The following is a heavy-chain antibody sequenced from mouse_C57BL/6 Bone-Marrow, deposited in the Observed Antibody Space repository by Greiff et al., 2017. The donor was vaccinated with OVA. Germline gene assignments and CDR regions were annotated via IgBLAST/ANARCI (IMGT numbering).Heavy chain of an antibody. CDR2: IDPSDSET. Sequence: VKLQQPGAELVRPGSSVKLSCKASGYTFTSYWMHWVKQRPIQGLEWIGNIDPSDSETHYNQKFKDKATLTVDKSSSTAYMQLSSLTSEDSAVYYCARLGYYGSSRYYYYAMDYWGQGTSVTVSS. CDR1: GYTFTSYW. CDR3: ARLGYYGSSRYYYYAMDY. V-gene: IGHV1-52*01. D-gene: IGHD1-1*01. J-gene: IGHJ4*01.